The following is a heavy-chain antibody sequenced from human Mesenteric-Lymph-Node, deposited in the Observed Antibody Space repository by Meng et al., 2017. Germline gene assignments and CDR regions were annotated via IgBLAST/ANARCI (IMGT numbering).Heavy chain of an antibody. CDR1: GGSFSGYY. V-gene: IGHV4-34*01. CDR2: INHSGST. Sequence: GSLRLSCAVYGGSFSGYYWSWIRQPPGKGLEWIGEINHSGSTNYNPSLKSRVTISVDTSKNQFSLKLSSVTAADTAVYYCARAWVYDCSSTSCPNWFDPWGQGTLVTVSS. CDR3: ARAWVYDCSSTSCPNWFDP. D-gene: IGHD2-2*01. J-gene: IGHJ5*02.